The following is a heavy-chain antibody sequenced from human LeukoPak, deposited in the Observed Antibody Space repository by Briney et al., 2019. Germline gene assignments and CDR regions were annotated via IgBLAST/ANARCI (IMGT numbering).Heavy chain of an antibody. V-gene: IGHV3-48*03. Sequence: GGSLRLSCAASGFTFSSYEMNWVRQAPGKGLEWVSYISSSGSTIYYADSVKGRFTISRDNAKNSLYLQMNSLRAEDTAVYYCARDDSRYGMDVWGRGTTVTVSS. CDR3: ARDDSRYGMDV. D-gene: IGHD3-22*01. CDR1: GFTFSSYE. J-gene: IGHJ6*02. CDR2: ISSSGSTI.